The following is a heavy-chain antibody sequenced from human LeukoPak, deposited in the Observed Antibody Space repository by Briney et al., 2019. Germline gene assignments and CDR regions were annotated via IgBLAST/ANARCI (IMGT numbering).Heavy chain of an antibody. CDR1: GFTFTSFA. D-gene: IGHD1-26*01. Sequence: GGSLRLSCAASGFTFTSFAMSWVRQAPGKGLEWVSTISRSGVATYYANSVKGRFTISRDNSKNTVYLQMNSLRAEDTAVYYCARGTRYSGSYCDYWGQGTLVTVSS. J-gene: IGHJ4*02. V-gene: IGHV3-23*01. CDR3: ARGTRYSGSYCDY. CDR2: ISRSGVAT.